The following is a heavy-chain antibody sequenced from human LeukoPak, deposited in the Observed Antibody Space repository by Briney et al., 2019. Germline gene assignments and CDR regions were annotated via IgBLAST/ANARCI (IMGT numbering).Heavy chain of an antibody. J-gene: IGHJ4*02. V-gene: IGHV4-39*01. CDR2: IYYSGST. D-gene: IGHD3-22*01. CDR1: GGSISSSSYY. CDR3: ARHVGEYYDSSGYYYEKYYFDY. Sequence: SETLSLTCTVSGGSISSSSYYWGWIRQPPGKGLEWIGSIYYSGSTYYNPSLKSRVTISVDTSKNQFSLKLSSVTAADTAVYYCARHVGEYYDSSGYYYEKYYFDYWGQGTLVTVSS.